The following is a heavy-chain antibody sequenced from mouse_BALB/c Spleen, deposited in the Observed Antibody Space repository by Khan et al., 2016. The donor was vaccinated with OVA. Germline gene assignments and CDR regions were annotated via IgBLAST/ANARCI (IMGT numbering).Heavy chain of an antibody. J-gene: IGHJ1*01. Sequence: EVQLQQSGTVLARPGASVKMSCKASGYSFTSYWMHWITQRPGQGLEWIGAIFPGNIYTTYNQKFTGKTKLTAVTSASTAYMELSSLPNADTAVYYCTRAQDRCVDVWGAEKTVTVAT. CDR1: GYSFTSYW. V-gene: IGHV1-5*01. CDR2: IFPGNIYT. CDR3: TRAQDRCVDV.